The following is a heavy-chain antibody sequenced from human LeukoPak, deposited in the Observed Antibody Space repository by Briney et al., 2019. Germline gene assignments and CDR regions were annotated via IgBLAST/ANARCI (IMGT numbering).Heavy chain of an antibody. J-gene: IGHJ5*02. CDR2: TNPSGGST. Sequence: ASVKVSCKASGYTFTSYYMHWVRQAPGQGLEWMGITNPSGGSTSYAQKFQGRVTMTRDTSTSTVYMELSSPRSEDTAVYYCARGGNYIYCSGGSCYSNWFDPWGQGTLVTVSS. CDR3: ARGGNYIYCSGGSCYSNWFDP. D-gene: IGHD2-15*01. CDR1: GYTFTSYY. V-gene: IGHV1-46*01.